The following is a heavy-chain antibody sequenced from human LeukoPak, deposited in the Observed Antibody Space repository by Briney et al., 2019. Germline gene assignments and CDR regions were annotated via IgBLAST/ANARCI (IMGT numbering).Heavy chain of an antibody. Sequence: PGGSLRLSCAASGFAFSSYSMNWVRQAPGKGLEWVSSISSSSYIYYADSVKGRFTISRDSAKNSLYLQMNSLSAEDTAVYYCASRPLLWFGEPMVDYWGQGTLVTVSS. CDR2: ISSSSYI. J-gene: IGHJ4*02. CDR1: GFAFSSYS. V-gene: IGHV3-21*01. CDR3: ASRPLLWFGEPMVDY. D-gene: IGHD3-10*01.